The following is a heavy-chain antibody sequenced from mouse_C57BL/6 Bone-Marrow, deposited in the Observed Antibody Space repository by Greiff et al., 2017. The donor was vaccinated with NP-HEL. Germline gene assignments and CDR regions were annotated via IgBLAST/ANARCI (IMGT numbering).Heavy chain of an antibody. CDR3: ARGDGAY. J-gene: IGHJ3*01. V-gene: IGHV1-4*01. CDR2: INPSSGYT. CDR1: GYTFTSYT. Sequence: QVHVKQSGAELARPGASVKMSCKASGYTFTSYTMHWVKQRPGQGLEWIGYINPSSGYTKYNQKFKDKATLTADKSSSTAYMQLSSLTSEDSAVYYCARGDGAYWGQGTLVTVSA.